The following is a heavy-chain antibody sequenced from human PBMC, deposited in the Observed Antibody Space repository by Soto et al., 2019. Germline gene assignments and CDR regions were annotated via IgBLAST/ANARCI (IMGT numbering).Heavy chain of an antibody. CDR1: GFTFSSYA. CDR3: ARDHLDRGGVVLRYFDWLAYFDY. Sequence: GGSLRLSCAASGFTFSSYAMSWVRQAPGKGLEWVSVISGSGDSTNYADSVKDRFTMTRDTSTSTVYMELSSLRSDDTAVYYCARDHLDRGGVVLRYFDWLAYFDYWGQGTLVTVSS. D-gene: IGHD3-9*01. CDR2: ISGSGDST. V-gene: IGHV3-23*01. J-gene: IGHJ4*02.